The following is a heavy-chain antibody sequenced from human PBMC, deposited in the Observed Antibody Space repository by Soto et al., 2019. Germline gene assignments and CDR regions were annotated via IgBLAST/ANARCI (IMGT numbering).Heavy chain of an antibody. D-gene: IGHD3-10*01. V-gene: IGHV1-69*06. J-gene: IGHJ5*02. CDR3: ARDPPHMVRGVIIVP. CDR1: GGTFSSYA. CDR2: IIPIFGTA. Sequence: ASVKVSCKASGGTFSSYAISWVRQAPGQGLEWMGGIIPIFGTANYAQKFQGRVTITADKSTSTAYMELSSLRSEDTAVYYCARDPPHMVRGVIIVPWGQGTLVTVSS.